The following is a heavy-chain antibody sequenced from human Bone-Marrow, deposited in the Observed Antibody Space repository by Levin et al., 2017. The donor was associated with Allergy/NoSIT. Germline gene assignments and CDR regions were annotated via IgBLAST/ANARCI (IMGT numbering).Heavy chain of an antibody. D-gene: IGHD4/OR15-4a*01. CDR3: DYGDHYTPPV. CDR1: GFAVSWNY. CDR2: IHANGKT. J-gene: IGHJ4*02. V-gene: IGHV3-53*01. Sequence: GGSLRLSCEVSGFAVSWNYMTWVRQAPGKGLEWVSTIHANGKTYYAGSVKGRFTISRDSSKNTLYLQMNSLRVEDTAVYFCDYGDHYTPPVWGQGTLVTVS.